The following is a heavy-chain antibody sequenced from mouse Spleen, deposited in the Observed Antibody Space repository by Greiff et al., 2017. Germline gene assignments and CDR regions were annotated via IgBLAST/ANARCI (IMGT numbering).Heavy chain of an antibody. CDR2: IDPANGNT. V-gene: IGHV14-3*02. CDR3: ARSSVTDYTMDS. D-gene: IGHD1-3*01. CDR1: GFNIKDTY. Sequence: EVQLQQSGAELVKPGASVKLSCTASGFNIKDTYMHWVKQRPEQGLEWIGRIDPANGNTKYDPKFQGKATITADTSSNTAYLQLSSLTSEDPAVYNCARSSVTDYTMDSWGQGTSHTVSS. J-gene: IGHJ4*01.